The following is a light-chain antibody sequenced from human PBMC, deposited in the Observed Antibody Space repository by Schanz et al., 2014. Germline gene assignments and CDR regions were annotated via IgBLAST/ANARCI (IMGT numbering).Light chain of an antibody. CDR3: QQYNSSPWT. CDR1: QSIGTW. CDR2: DAS. J-gene: IGKJ1*01. Sequence: DIQMTQSPSSLSPSVGDRVAITCRASQSIGTWLAWYQQKPGKSPRLLIYDASNLESGLPSRFSGSGSGTEFTLTISSLQPDDFATYYCQQYNSSPWTFGQGTKVDFK. V-gene: IGKV1-5*01.